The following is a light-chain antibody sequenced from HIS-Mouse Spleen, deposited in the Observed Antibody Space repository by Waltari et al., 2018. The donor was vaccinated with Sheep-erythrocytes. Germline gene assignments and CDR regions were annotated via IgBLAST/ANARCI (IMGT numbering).Light chain of an antibody. CDR1: SPNLGSNP. J-gene: IGLJ2*01. CDR3: AAWDDSLNGVV. Sequence: QSVLTQPPSASGTPGQRVTISCSGSSPNLGSNPGNRYQQLPGTAPNLLIYSNNQRPSRVPDRFSGSKSGTSASLAISGLQSEDEADYYCAAWDDSLNGVVFGGGTKLTVL. V-gene: IGLV1-44*01. CDR2: SNN.